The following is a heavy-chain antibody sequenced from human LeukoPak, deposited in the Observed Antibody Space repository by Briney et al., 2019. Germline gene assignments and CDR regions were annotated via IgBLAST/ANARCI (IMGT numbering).Heavy chain of an antibody. CDR2: ISSSGSTI. D-gene: IGHD3-22*01. Sequence: GGSLRLSCAASGFTFSDYYMSWIRQAPAKGLEWVSYISSSGSTIYYADSVKGRFTISRDNAKNSLYLQMNSLRAEDTAVYYCARGTKLGYYDSSGSLGYWGQGTLVTVSS. CDR1: GFTFSDYY. J-gene: IGHJ4*02. V-gene: IGHV3-11*04. CDR3: ARGTKLGYYDSSGSLGY.